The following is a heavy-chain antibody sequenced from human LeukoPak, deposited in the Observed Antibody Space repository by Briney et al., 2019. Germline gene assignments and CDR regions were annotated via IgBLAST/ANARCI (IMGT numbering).Heavy chain of an antibody. Sequence: PGGSLRLSCAASGFTFTNYWLSWVRRAPGKGLEWVANINQGGSDEYYVDSVKGRFTISRDNAKNSLYLQLNSLRAEDTAVYYCARSNGFPMIPGWGYNMVVWGQGPRSPSP. CDR3: ARSNGFPMIPGWGYNMVV. CDR1: GFTFTNYW. CDR2: INQGGSDE. D-gene: IGHD3-10*01. J-gene: IGHJ6*03. V-gene: IGHV3-7*01.